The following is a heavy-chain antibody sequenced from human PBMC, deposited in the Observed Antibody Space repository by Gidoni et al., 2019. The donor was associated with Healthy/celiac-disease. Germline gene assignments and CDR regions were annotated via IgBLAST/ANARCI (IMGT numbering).Heavy chain of an antibody. CDR2: INLNSGGT. Sequence: QVPLVQSGPEVKKPGASVKDSYKASGYTFTGYYMHWVRQAPGQGLEWMGRINLNSGGTNYAQKFQGRVTMTSDTSISTAYMELSRLRSDDTAVYYCARDQYTYWGQGTLVTVSS. CDR1: GYTFTGYY. V-gene: IGHV1-2*06. CDR3: ARDQYTY. D-gene: IGHD2-2*02. J-gene: IGHJ4*02.